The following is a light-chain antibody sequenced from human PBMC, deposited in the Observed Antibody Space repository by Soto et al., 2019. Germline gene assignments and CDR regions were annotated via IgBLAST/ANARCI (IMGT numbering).Light chain of an antibody. CDR2: DAS. V-gene: IGKV3-11*01. J-gene: IGKJ3*01. CDR3: QQRSDWAFT. CDR1: QSVTDY. Sequence: IVLTQSPATLSLSPGERATLSCRASQSVTDYLGWYQQKPGRAPRLLIYDASNRATGIPPRFSGSGFGTDFTLTISSLEPEDFAVYFCQQRSDWAFTFGPGTKVDIK.